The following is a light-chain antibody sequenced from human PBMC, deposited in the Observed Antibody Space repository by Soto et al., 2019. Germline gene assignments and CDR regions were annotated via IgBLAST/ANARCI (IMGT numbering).Light chain of an antibody. V-gene: IGKV1-5*01. Sequence: ESPITQSPSTVSATVGDRDTITCRASQSISSWLAWYQQKPGKAPKLLIYDASSLESGVPSRFSGSGSGTEFTLTISSLQPDDFATYYCQQYNSYPITFGQRARLEI. CDR3: QQYNSYPIT. J-gene: IGKJ5*01. CDR2: DAS. CDR1: QSISSW.